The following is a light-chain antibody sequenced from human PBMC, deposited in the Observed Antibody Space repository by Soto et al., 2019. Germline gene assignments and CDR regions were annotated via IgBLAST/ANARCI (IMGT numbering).Light chain of an antibody. CDR3: QQYGSSPRIS. Sequence: EIVLTQSPATLSLSPGERATLSCRASQSVSSYLAWYQQKPGQTPRLLIYDASNRATGIPARFSGSGSGTDFTLTISRLEPEDFALYYCQQYGSSPRISFGQGTRLEI. J-gene: IGKJ5*01. CDR1: QSVSSY. V-gene: IGKV3-20*01. CDR2: DAS.